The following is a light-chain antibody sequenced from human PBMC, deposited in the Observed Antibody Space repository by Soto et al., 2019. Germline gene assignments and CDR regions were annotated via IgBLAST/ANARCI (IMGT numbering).Light chain of an antibody. CDR2: SNN. V-gene: IGLV1-44*01. J-gene: IGLJ1*01. CDR3: AAWDDSLNGLYV. Sequence: QSVLTQPPSASVTPGQRVTIFCSGSSSNIGSNTVNWYQQLPGTAPKLLIYSNNQRPSGVPDRFSGSKSGTSASLAISGLQSEDEADYYCAAWDDSLNGLYVFGTGTKVTVL. CDR1: SSNIGSNT.